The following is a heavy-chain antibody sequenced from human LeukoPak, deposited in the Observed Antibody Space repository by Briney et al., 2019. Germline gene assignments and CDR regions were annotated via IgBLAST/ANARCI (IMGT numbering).Heavy chain of an antibody. CDR2: IYYSGST. J-gene: IGHJ4*02. CDR1: GGSISSSSYY. CDR3: ARRGYSTGYFDY. V-gene: IGHV4-39*01. Sequence: SETLSLTCTVSGGSISSSSYYWGWIRQPPGTGLEWIGSIYYSGSTYYNPSLKSRVTISVDTSKNQFSLKLSSVTAADTAVNYCARRGYSTGYFDYWGQGTLVTVSS. D-gene: IGHD6-13*01.